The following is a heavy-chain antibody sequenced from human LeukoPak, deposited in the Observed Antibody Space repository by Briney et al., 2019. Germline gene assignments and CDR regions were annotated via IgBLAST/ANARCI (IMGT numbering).Heavy chain of an antibody. D-gene: IGHD4-17*01. J-gene: IGHJ4*02. CDR2: IYYSGST. CDR3: ARGDYGNFDY. Sequence: PSETLSLTCTVSGGSISSYYWSWIRQPPGKGLEWIGYIYYSGSTNYNPSLKSRVTISVDTSKNQFSLKLSSVTAADTAVYYCARGDYGNFDYWGQGTLVTVSS. V-gene: IGHV4-59*08. CDR1: GGSISSYY.